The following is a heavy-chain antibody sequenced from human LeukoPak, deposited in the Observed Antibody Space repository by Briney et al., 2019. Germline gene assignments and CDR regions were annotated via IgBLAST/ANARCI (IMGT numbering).Heavy chain of an antibody. V-gene: IGHV2-5*02. D-gene: IGHD1-26*01. J-gene: IGHJ5*02. CDR3: AHSHSGSYSGNWFDP. CDR2: IYWDDDK. Sequence: SGPTLVKPTQTLTLTCTFSGFSLSTSGVGVGWIRQPPGKALEWLALIYWDDDKRYSPSLKSGLTITKDTSKNQVVLTVTNMDPVDTATYYCAHSHSGSYSGNWFDPWGQGTLVTVSS. CDR1: GFSLSTSGVG.